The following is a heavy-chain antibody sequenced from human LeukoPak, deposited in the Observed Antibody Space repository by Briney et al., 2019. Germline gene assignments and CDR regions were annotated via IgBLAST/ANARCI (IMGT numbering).Heavy chain of an antibody. V-gene: IGHV4-59*01. CDR3: ARDMEAYDSSGNYYYYGMDV. D-gene: IGHD3-22*01. CDR2: IYYSGST. J-gene: IGHJ6*02. Sequence: PSETLSLTCTVSGGSISGYYWSWIRQPPGKGLEWIGYIYYSGSTNYNPSLKSRVTISVDTSKNQFSLKLSSVTAADTAVYYCARDMEAYDSSGNYYYYGMDVWGQGTTVTVSS. CDR1: GGSISGYY.